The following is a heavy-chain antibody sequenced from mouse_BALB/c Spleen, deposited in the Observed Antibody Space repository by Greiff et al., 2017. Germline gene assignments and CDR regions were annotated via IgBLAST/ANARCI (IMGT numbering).Heavy chain of an antibody. CDR2: IWGDGST. V-gene: IGHV2-6-7*01. J-gene: IGHJ2*01. D-gene: IGHD1-1*01. CDR1: GFSLTGYG. Sequence: QVQLKESGPGLVAPSQSLSITCTVSGFSLTGYGVNWVRQPPGKGLEWLGMIWGDGSTDYNSALKSRLSISKDNSKSQVFLKMNSLQTDDTARYYCARGRYGSSYYFDYWGQGTTLTVSS. CDR3: ARGRYGSSYYFDY.